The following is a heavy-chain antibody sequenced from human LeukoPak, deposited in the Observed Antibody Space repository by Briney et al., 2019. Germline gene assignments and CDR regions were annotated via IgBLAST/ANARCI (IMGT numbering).Heavy chain of an antibody. CDR3: ARNPRNLGYGDY. Sequence: GGALRLSCAASGFTFSDYWMTWVRQAPGKGLEWVANIKQDGSEMYYVDSVKGRFTISRDNAKNSLYLQMKSLRAEDTAVYYCARNPRNLGYGDYWGQGTLVTVSS. CDR2: IKQDGSEM. V-gene: IGHV3-7*01. CDR1: GFTFSDYW. D-gene: IGHD2-15*01. J-gene: IGHJ4*02.